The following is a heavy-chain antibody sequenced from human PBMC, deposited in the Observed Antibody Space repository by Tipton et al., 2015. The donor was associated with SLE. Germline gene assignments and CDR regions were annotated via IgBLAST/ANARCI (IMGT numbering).Heavy chain of an antibody. CDR1: GGPISSSSYY. J-gene: IGHJ4*02. CDR3: ARRWVIAAAGLGDYFDY. D-gene: IGHD6-13*01. CDR2: IYYSGST. V-gene: IGHV4-39*07. Sequence: TLSLTCTVSGGPISSSSYYWGWIRQPPGKGLEWIGSIYYSGSTYYNPSLKSRVTISVDTSKNQFSLKLSSVTAADTAVYYCARRWVIAAAGLGDYFDYWGRGTLVTVSS.